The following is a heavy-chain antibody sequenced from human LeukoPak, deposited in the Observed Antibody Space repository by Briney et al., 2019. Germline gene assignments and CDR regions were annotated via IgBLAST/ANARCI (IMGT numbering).Heavy chain of an antibody. V-gene: IGHV3-30*04. Sequence: QPGRSLRLSCTASGFTFSNYAMYWVRRAPGKGLEWVALISYDDGSEKHYGDSVKGRFTISRDNSKNTLYLQMNSLRPDDTAVYYCARRYFDFWGGSQGNANYFSYFMNVWGTGTTVIVSS. D-gene: IGHD3-3*01. CDR1: GFTFSNYA. CDR3: ARRYFDFWGGSQGNANYFSYFMNV. J-gene: IGHJ6*03. CDR2: ISYDDGSEK.